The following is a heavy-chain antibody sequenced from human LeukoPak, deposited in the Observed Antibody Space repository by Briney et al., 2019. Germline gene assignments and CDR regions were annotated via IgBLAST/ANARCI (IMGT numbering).Heavy chain of an antibody. D-gene: IGHD3-10*01. V-gene: IGHV4-30-2*01. CDR1: GGSISSGGYY. Sequence: PSETLSLTCTVSGGSISSGGYYWSWIRQPPGKGLEWIGYIYHSGSTYYNPSLKSRVTISVDRSKNQFSLKLSSVTAADTAVYYCARDRGFGGSDYWGQGTLVTVSS. J-gene: IGHJ4*02. CDR2: IYHSGST. CDR3: ARDRGFGGSDY.